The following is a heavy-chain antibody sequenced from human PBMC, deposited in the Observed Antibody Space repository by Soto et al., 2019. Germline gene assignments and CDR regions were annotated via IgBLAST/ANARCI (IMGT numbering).Heavy chain of an antibody. Sequence: ASVKVSCKASGYTFSSYAMHWVRQAPGQRLEWMGWINAGYGNTKSSQKFQDRVTISRDTSASTAYMELTSLRSEDTAVYYCARDTGDGTFDFWGQGPLVTVPS. CDR2: INAGYGNT. J-gene: IGHJ4*02. V-gene: IGHV1-3*01. CDR3: ARDTGDGTFDF. CDR1: GYTFSSYA. D-gene: IGHD7-27*01.